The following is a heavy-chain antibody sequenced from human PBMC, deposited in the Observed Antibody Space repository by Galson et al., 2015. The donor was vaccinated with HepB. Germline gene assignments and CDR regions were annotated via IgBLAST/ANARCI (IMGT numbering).Heavy chain of an antibody. Sequence: SLRLSCAASGFTFSRYSMNWVRQAPGKGLEWVSYSSSSSSTKYYADSVKGRFTISRDNAKNSLYLQMNSLRAEDTAVYYCARDNYYDSRGYENWFDPWGQGTLVTVSS. CDR3: ARDNYYDSRGYENWFDP. CDR2: SSSSSSTK. CDR1: GFTFSRYS. J-gene: IGHJ5*02. D-gene: IGHD3-22*01. V-gene: IGHV3-48*01.